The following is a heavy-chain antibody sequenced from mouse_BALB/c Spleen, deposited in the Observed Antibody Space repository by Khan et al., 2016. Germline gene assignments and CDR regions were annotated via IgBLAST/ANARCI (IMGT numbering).Heavy chain of an antibody. CDR1: GFNIKDTY. J-gene: IGHJ3*01. CDR3: ARSPYDYDGGFAY. V-gene: IGHV14-3*02. Sequence: VRLQQSGAELVKPGASVKLSCTASGFNIKDTYMHWVKQRPEQGLEWIGRIDPTNGNTKYDPKLQGKATITADTSSNTAYLQLSSLTSEDTAVYYCARSPYDYDGGFAYWGQGTLVTVSA. CDR2: IDPTNGNT. D-gene: IGHD2-4*01.